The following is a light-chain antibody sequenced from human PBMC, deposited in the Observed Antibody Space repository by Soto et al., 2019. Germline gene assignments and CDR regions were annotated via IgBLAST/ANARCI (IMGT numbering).Light chain of an antibody. CDR2: YIS. Sequence: EIVMKQSSAPLSVSPRATASLPCRASQSAGNFLAWYQQKPGQAPRLLIYYISTRATGIPARFSGSVSWTELTLTINSLEPEDFTVDYCQQRSYWPIPFGQGTRLEIK. V-gene: IGKV3-11*01. J-gene: IGKJ5*01. CDR1: QSAGNF. CDR3: QQRSYWPIP.